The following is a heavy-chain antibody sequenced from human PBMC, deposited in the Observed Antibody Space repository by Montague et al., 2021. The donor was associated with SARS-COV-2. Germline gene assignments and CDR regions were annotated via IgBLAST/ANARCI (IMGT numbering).Heavy chain of an antibody. CDR1: GGSISSYY. CDR3: ARGLAELRYFDWYHYYFDY. J-gene: IGHJ4*02. D-gene: IGHD3-9*01. CDR2: IYYSGST. V-gene: IGHV4-59*12. Sequence: SETLSLTCTVSGGSISSYYWSWIRQPPGKGLEWIGYIYYSGSTNYNPSPKSRVTISVDTSKNQFSLKLSSVTAADTAVYYCARGLAELRYFDWYHYYFDYWGQGTLVTVSS.